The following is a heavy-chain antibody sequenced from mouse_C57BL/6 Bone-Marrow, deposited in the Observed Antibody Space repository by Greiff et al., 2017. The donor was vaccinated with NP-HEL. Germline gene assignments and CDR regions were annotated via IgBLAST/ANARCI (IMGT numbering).Heavy chain of an antibody. V-gene: IGHV14-4*01. D-gene: IGHD2-5*01. J-gene: IGHJ3*01. Sequence: EVQLVESGAELVRPGASVQLSCTASGFNIKDDYMHWVKQRPEQGLEWIGWIDPENGDTEYASKFQGKATITADTSSNTAYLQLSSLTSEDTAVYYCTVSYSNYWFAYWGQGTLVTVSA. CDR3: TVSYSNYWFAY. CDR2: IDPENGDT. CDR1: GFNIKDDY.